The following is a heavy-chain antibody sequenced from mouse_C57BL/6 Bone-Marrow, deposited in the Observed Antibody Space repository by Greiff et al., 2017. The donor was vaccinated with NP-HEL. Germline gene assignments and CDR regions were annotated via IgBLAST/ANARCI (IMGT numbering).Heavy chain of an antibody. CDR3: TPIFYYDYLWYFDV. D-gene: IGHD2-4*01. V-gene: IGHV14-1*01. CDR2: IDPEDGDT. J-gene: IGHJ1*03. Sequence: VQLKQSGAELVRPGASVKLSCTASGFNIKDYYMHWVKQRPEQGLEWIGRIDPEDGDTEYAPKFQGKATMTADTSSNTAYLQLSSLTSEDTAVYYCTPIFYYDYLWYFDVWGTGTTVTVSS. CDR1: GFNIKDYY.